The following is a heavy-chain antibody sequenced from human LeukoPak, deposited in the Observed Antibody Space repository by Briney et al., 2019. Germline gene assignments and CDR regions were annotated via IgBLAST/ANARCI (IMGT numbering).Heavy chain of an antibody. CDR2: IYYSGTT. Sequence: SETLSLTCTVSGHSISSSRHYWGWIRQPPGKGLEWIGTIYYSGTTYYNPSLKSRVTISVDTAKNQFSLSLSSVTAADTALYYCCGYGGGGCAGPTRYNWFDPWGQGTLVTVSS. J-gene: IGHJ5*02. CDR1: GHSISSSRHY. D-gene: IGHD2-21*02. V-gene: IGHV4-39*07. CDR3: CGYGGGGCAGPTRYNWFDP.